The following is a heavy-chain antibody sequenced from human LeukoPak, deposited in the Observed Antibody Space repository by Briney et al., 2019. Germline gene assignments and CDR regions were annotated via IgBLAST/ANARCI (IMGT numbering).Heavy chain of an antibody. Sequence: GASVKVSCKASGYTFTSYYMHWVRQAPGQGLEWMRIINPSGGSTSYAQKFQGRVTMTRDTSTSTVYMELSSLRSEDTAVYYCARDGSYSAIGPPKNAFDIWGQGTMVTVSS. CDR3: ARDGSYSAIGPPKNAFDI. CDR2: INPSGGST. CDR1: GYTFTSYY. J-gene: IGHJ3*02. D-gene: IGHD1-26*01. V-gene: IGHV1-46*01.